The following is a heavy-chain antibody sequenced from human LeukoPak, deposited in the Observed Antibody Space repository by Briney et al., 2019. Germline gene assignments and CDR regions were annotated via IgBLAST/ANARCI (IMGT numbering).Heavy chain of an antibody. CDR1: GGVFSDYG. CDR2: VIPYIDIA. J-gene: IGHJ4*02. CDR3: ARDKGFGDIDYGDYGFDS. V-gene: IGHV1-69*04. Sequence: GASVKVSCKASGGVFSDYGFSWMRQAPGQGLEWIGRVIPYIDIANYAQKFQGRVTITADKSTSTTYLDLSSLRIEDTATYYCARDKGFGDIDYGDYGFDSWGQGSLISVSS. D-gene: IGHD4-17*01.